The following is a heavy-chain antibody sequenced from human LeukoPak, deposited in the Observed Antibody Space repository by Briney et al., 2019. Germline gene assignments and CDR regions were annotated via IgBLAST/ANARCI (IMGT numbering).Heavy chain of an antibody. D-gene: IGHD4-17*01. CDR2: IYYSGST. Sequence: SETLSPTCTVSGGSISSYYWSWIRQPPGKGLEWIGYIYYSGSTNYNPSLKSRVTISVDTSKNQFSLKLSSVTAADTAVYYCARSIDDYGDYAYWGQGTLVTVSS. CDR3: ARSIDDYGDYAY. J-gene: IGHJ4*02. CDR1: GGSISSYY. V-gene: IGHV4-59*01.